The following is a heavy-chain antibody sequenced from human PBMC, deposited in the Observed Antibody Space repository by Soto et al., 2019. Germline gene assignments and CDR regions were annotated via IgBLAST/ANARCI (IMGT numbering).Heavy chain of an antibody. Sequence: GGSLRLSCAASRFTFTRSPMSWVRQAPVRGLEWVSAISGSGGGTYYADSVRGRFTISRDNSKNTLYLQMNSLRDEDTAVYYCVKRGTVTTDYYGMDVWGQGTTVTVSS. V-gene: IGHV3-23*01. CDR3: VKRGTVTTDYYGMDV. J-gene: IGHJ6*02. D-gene: IGHD4-17*01. CDR2: ISGSGGGT. CDR1: RFTFTRSP.